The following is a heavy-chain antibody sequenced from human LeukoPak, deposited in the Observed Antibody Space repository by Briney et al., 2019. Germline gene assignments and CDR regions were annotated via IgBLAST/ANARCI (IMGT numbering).Heavy chain of an antibody. D-gene: IGHD6-19*01. J-gene: IGHJ4*02. CDR1: GGSVSSGSYY. Sequence: SETLSLTCTVSGGSVSSGSYYWSWIRQPPGKGLEWIGYIYYSGNANYNPSLKSRVTISVDTSKNQFSLNVSSVTAADTAVYYCARSRGSSGWIDYWGQGTLVTVSP. CDR3: ARSRGSSGWIDY. V-gene: IGHV4-61*01. CDR2: IYYSGNA.